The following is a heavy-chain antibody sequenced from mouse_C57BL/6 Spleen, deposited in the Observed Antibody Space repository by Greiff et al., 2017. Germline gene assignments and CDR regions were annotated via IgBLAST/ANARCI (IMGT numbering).Heavy chain of an antibody. Sequence: EVQLQQSGPGLVKPSQSLSLTCSVTGYSITSGYYWNWIRQFPGNKLEWMGYISYDGSNNYNPSLKNRISITRDTSKNQFFLKLNSVTTEDTATYYCARERIYYSSSYWYFDVWGTGTTVTVAS. CDR1: GYSITSGYY. CDR2: ISYDGSN. D-gene: IGHD1-1*01. CDR3: ARERIYYSSSYWYFDV. V-gene: IGHV3-6*01. J-gene: IGHJ1*03.